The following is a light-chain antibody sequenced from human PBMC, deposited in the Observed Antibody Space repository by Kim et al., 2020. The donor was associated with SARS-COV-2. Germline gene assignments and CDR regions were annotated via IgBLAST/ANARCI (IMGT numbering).Light chain of an antibody. CDR1: QSVRSK. V-gene: IGKV3-11*01. J-gene: IGKJ3*01. Sequence: LSPGERATLSCRASQSVRSKLAWYQQKPGQAPRLLIYDASNRATGIPARFGGSGSGKGFTLTISSLEPEDFTVYYCQQRDNWPITFGPGTKVDIK. CDR2: DAS. CDR3: QQRDNWPIT.